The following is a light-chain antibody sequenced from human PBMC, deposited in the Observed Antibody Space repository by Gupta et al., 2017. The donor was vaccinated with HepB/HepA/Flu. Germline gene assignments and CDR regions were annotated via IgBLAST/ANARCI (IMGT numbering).Light chain of an antibody. CDR3: QENSDLRT. CDR2: KAS. V-gene: IGKV1-5*03. J-gene: IGKJ1*01. CDR1: QNISSW. Sequence: DIQMTQSPSTLSASVGDTVTITCRASQNISSWLAWYQQKPGKAPQLLIYKASTLNSGVPSRFSGSGSRTNFTLTISSLQPDDFATYYCQENSDLRTFGQGTKVEIK.